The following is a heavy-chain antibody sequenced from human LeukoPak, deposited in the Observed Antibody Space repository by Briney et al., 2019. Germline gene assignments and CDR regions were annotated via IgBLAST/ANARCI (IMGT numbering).Heavy chain of an antibody. J-gene: IGHJ3*01. V-gene: IGHV6-1*01. D-gene: IGHD5-24*01. CDR1: GDSVSINSAA. Sequence: SQTLSLTCAISGDSVSINSAAWNWIRQSPSRGLEWLGRTYYRSKWYNDYAVSVKSRITINPDTSKNQFSLQLNSVTPEDTAVYYCARGGQGDGYSADEAFDLWGQGTMVTVS. CDR3: ARGGQGDGYSADEAFDL. CDR2: TYYRSKWYN.